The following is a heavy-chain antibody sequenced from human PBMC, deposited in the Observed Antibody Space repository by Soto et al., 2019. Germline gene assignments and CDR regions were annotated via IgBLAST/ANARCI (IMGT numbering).Heavy chain of an antibody. J-gene: IGHJ6*02. Sequence: SETLSLTCSVSGGSISSYYWSWIRQPAGKGLEWIGRIYTSGSTHYNPSLKSRVTMSLDTSKNQFSLKLTSVTAADTALYYCARGNCSSPNCYSFSGYYGMDVWGQGTTVTVSS. CDR2: IYTSGST. V-gene: IGHV4-4*07. CDR1: GGSISSYY. CDR3: ARGNCSSPNCYSFSGYYGMDV. D-gene: IGHD2-2*01.